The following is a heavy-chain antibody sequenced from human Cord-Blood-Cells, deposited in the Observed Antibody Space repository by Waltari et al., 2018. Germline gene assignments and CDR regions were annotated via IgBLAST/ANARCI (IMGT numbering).Heavy chain of an antibody. D-gene: IGHD2-8*02. CDR3: AQLVVYASLDAFDI. CDR2: INSDGSST. Sequence: EVQLVESGGGLVQPGGSLRLSCAASGFTFSSYWMHWVRQAPGKGLVWVSRINSDGSSTSYADSVKGRFTISRDNARNTLYLQMNSLRAEDTAVYYCAQLVVYASLDAFDIWGQGTMVTVSS. V-gene: IGHV3-74*01. J-gene: IGHJ3*02. CDR1: GFTFSSYW.